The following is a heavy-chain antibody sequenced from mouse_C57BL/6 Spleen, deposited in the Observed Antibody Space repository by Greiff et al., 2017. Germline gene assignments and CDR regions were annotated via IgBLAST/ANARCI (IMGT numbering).Heavy chain of an antibody. CDR1: GFSLTSYG. CDR2: IWSGGST. V-gene: IGHV2-2*01. Sequence: VKLMESGPGLVQPSQSLSITCTVSGFSLTSYGVHWVRQSPGKGLEWLGVIWSGGSTDYNAAFISRLSISKDNSKSQVFFKMNSLQADDTAIYYCARNRGYGSSLFAYWGQGTLVTVSA. J-gene: IGHJ3*01. CDR3: ARNRGYGSSLFAY. D-gene: IGHD1-1*01.